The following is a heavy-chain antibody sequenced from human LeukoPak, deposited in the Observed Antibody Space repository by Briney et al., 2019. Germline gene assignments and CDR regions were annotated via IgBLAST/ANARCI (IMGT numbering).Heavy chain of an antibody. Sequence: PGGSLRLSCAASGFTFSSYWMSWVRLAPGKGLEWVANIKGDGSEKWYADSVKGRFTISRDNAQNSVHLQMNSLRAEDTAVYYCAKAGQPRSITVAGKYFFDSWGQGTLVTVSS. D-gene: IGHD6-19*01. CDR3: AKAGQPRSITVAGKYFFDS. J-gene: IGHJ4*02. CDR1: GFTFSSYW. V-gene: IGHV3-7*01. CDR2: IKGDGSEK.